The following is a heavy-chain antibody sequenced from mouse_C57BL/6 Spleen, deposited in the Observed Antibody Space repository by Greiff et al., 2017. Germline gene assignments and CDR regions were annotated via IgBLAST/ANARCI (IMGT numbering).Heavy chain of an antibody. CDR3: AAADYRNPWFAY. Sequence: QVQLQQSGAELVKPGASVKISCKASAYTFTDYYINWVKQRPGQGLAWIGRIGPGSGGTYYNEKFKGKATLTADKSSSTAYMQLSSLTSDDSAVYLCAAADYRNPWFAYGGQETLVTVSA. D-gene: IGHD2-5*01. CDR2: IGPGSGGT. V-gene: IGHV1-77*01. CDR1: AYTFTDYY. J-gene: IGHJ3*01.